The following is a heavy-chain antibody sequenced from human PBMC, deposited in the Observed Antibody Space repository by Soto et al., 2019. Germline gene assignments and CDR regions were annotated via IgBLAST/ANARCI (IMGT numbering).Heavy chain of an antibody. CDR2: IWYDGSNK. Sequence: SGGSLRLSCAASGFTFSSYGMHWVRQAPGKGLEWVAVIWYDGSNKYYADSVKGRFTISRDNSKNTLYLQMNSLRAEDTAVYYCAREHYDFWSGYLDYYYYGMDVWGQGTTVTVSS. CDR3: AREHYDFWSGYLDYYYYGMDV. J-gene: IGHJ6*02. CDR1: GFTFSSYG. V-gene: IGHV3-33*01. D-gene: IGHD3-3*01.